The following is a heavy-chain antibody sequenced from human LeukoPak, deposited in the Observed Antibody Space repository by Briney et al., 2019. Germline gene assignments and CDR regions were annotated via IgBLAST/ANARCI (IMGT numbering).Heavy chain of an antibody. D-gene: IGHD6-19*01. J-gene: IGHJ4*02. CDR2: ISGSGGST. CDR3: AKAALRSSGWYQGYYFDY. CDR1: GFTFSSYA. V-gene: IGHV3-23*01. Sequence: PGGSLRLSCAASGFTFSSYAMSWVRQAPGKGLEWVSAISGSGGSTYYADSVKGRFTISRDNSKNTLYLQMNSLRAEDTAVYYCAKAALRSSGWYQGYYFDYWGQGTLVTVSS.